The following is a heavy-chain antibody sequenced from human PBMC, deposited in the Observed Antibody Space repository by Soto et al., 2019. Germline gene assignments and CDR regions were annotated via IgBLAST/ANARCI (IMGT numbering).Heavy chain of an antibody. CDR2: IYYSGST. D-gene: IGHD6-13*01. V-gene: IGHV4-59*08. J-gene: IGHJ4*02. CDR3: ARHGPKYSSSWGVDY. Sequence: QVQLQESGPGLVKPSETLSLTCTVSGGSISSYYWSWIRQPPGKGLEWIGYIYYSGSTNYNPSLKSRVTTSVDTSKNQFSLKLSSVTAADTAVYYCARHGPKYSSSWGVDYWGQGTLVTVSS. CDR1: GGSISSYY.